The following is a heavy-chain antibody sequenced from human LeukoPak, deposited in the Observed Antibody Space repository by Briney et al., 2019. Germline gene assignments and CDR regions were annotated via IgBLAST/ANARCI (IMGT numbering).Heavy chain of an antibody. CDR1: GFTVSNYT. CDR2: ISRRSTYI. Sequence: GGSLRLSCAASGFTVSNYTINWVRQPPGKGLEWVSSISRRSTYIYYADSVKGRFTISKDNAKNSLYLQMDSLRAEDTAVYYCARAQVGYNWFDPWGQGTLVTVSS. CDR3: ARAQVGYNWFDP. J-gene: IGHJ5*02. D-gene: IGHD1-26*01. V-gene: IGHV3-21*01.